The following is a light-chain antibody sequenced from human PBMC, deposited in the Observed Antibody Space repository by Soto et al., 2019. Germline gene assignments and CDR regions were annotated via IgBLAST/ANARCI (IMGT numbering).Light chain of an antibody. CDR1: QDISSS. V-gene: IGKV1-9*01. Sequence: IPLTQSPSSLSASVGDRVTITCRASQDISSSLAWYQQKPGKAPKLLIYAASILQSGVPSRFSGSGSDIDFTLTISSLLPEDFATYYCQQLNSYLPLTFGGGTRVEIK. CDR3: QQLNSYLPLT. CDR2: AAS. J-gene: IGKJ4*01.